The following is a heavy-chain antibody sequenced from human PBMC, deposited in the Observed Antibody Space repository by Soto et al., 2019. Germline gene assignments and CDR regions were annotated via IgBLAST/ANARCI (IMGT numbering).Heavy chain of an antibody. J-gene: IGHJ4*02. V-gene: IGHV3-66*01. D-gene: IGHD2-15*01. CDR3: AREFGYCSGGSCYSSFDY. Sequence: GGSLRLSCAVSGFTVSNNYMSWVRQAPGKGLEWVSVIYSGGSTYYADSVKGRFTISRDTSKNTLYLQMNSLRAEDTAVYYCAREFGYCSGGSCYSSFDYWGQGTLVTVSS. CDR1: GFTVSNNY. CDR2: IYSGGST.